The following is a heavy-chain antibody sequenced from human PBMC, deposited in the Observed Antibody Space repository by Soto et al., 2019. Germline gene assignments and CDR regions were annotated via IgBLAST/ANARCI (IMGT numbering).Heavy chain of an antibody. CDR3: ARDFTGPRCSGGSCYSGFDYYYYMDV. D-gene: IGHD2-15*01. CDR1: GFTVSSNY. V-gene: IGHV3-53*04. Sequence: PGGSLRLSCAASGFTVSSNYMSWVRQAPGKGLEWVSVIYSGGSTYYADSVKGRFTISRHNSKNTLYLQMNSLGAEDTAVYYCARDFTGPRCSGGSCYSGFDYYYYMDVWGKGTTVTVSS. J-gene: IGHJ6*03. CDR2: IYSGGST.